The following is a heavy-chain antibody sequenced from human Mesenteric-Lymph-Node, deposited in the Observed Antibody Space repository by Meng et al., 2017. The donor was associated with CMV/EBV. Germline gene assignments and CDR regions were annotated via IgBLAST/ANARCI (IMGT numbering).Heavy chain of an antibody. J-gene: IGHJ5*02. CDR3: ARDPLLGWGFDP. D-gene: IGHD3-16*01. CDR2: INSDGSST. V-gene: IGHV3-74*01. Sequence: GESLEISCAASGFTFSSYWMHWVRQAPGKGLVWVSRINSDGSSTSYADSVKGRFTISRDNAKNTLYLQMNSLRAEDTAVYYCARDPLLGWGFDPWGQGTLVTVS. CDR1: GFTFSSYW.